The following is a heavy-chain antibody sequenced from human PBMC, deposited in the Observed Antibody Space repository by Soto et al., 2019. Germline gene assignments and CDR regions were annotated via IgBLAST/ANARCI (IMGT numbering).Heavy chain of an antibody. D-gene: IGHD3-10*01. V-gene: IGHV5-51*01. Sequence: GESLKISCKGSGYSFTSYWIGWVRQMPGKGLEWMGIIYPGDSDTRYSPSFQGQVTISADKSIGTAYLQWSSLKASDTAMYYCARFDSVGFGELLFGWFDPWGQGTLVTVSS. CDR3: ARFDSVGFGELLFGWFDP. CDR2: IYPGDSDT. CDR1: GYSFTSYW. J-gene: IGHJ5*02.